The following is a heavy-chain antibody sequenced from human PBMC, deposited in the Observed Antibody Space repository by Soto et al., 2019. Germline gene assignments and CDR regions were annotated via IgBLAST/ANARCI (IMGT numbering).Heavy chain of an antibody. CDR1: GYSISSGYY. Sequence: NPSETLSLTCAVSGYSISSGYYWGWLRQPPGKGVEWSGSISHGGSTYYNPSLNSRVTLSIDMTHNHVSLILNSVTAADTAVYYCARVGPWVPYYYDSSPYTYENWFDPWGQGTLVTVSS. CDR2: ISHGGST. CDR3: ARVGPWVPYYYDSSPYTYENWFDP. J-gene: IGHJ5*02. V-gene: IGHV4-38-2*01. D-gene: IGHD3-22*01.